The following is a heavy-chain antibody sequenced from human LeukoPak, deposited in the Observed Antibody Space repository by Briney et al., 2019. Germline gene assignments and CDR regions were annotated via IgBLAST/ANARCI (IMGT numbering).Heavy chain of an antibody. CDR2: INHSGST. V-gene: IGHV4-34*01. J-gene: IGHJ4*02. Sequence: SETLSLTCAVYGGSFSGYYWSWIRQPPGKGLEWIGEINHSGSTNYNPSLKSRVTISVDTSKNQFSLKLSSVTAADTAVYYCARDVSAGGLDYWGQGTLVTVSS. CDR3: ARDVSAGGLDY. D-gene: IGHD3-10*01. CDR1: GGSFSGYY.